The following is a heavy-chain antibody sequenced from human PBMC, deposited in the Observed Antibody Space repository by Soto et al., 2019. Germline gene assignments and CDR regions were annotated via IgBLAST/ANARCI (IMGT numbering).Heavy chain of an antibody. J-gene: IGHJ5*02. CDR2: IIPIFGTA. CDR3: ARDRGPSSGYYPYWFDP. Sequence: QVQLVQSGAEVKKPGSSVKVSCKASGGTFSSYAITWVRQAPGQGLEWMGGIIPIFGTANYAQKFQGRVTSTADESTSTAYMELSSLSSEDTAVYYCARDRGPSSGYYPYWFDPWGQGTLVTVSS. D-gene: IGHD3-22*01. CDR1: GGTFSSYA. V-gene: IGHV1-69*12.